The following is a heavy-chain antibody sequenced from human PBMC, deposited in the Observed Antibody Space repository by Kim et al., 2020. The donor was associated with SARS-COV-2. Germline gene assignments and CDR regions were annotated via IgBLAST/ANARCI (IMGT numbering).Heavy chain of an antibody. CDR1: GGSISSGDYY. V-gene: IGHV4-30-4*01. CDR2: IYYSGST. Sequence: SETLSLTCTVSGGSISSGDYYWSWIHQHPGKGLEWIGYIYYSGSTYYNPSLKSRVTISVDTSKNQFSLKLSSVTAADTAVYYCARGEGITIFGVVIIGAFDIWGQGTMVTVSS. D-gene: IGHD3-3*01. CDR3: ARGEGITIFGVVIIGAFDI. J-gene: IGHJ3*02.